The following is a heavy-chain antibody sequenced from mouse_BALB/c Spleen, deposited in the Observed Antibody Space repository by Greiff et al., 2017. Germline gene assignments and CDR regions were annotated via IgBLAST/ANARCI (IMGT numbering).Heavy chain of an antibody. V-gene: IGHV2-9*02. CDR2: IWAGGST. CDR1: GFSLTSYG. J-gene: IGHJ2*01. CDR3: ARAGDYYGNYVYFDY. D-gene: IGHD2-1*01. Sequence: VQRVESGPGLVAPSQSLSITCTVSGFSLTSYGVHWVRQPPGKGLEWLGVIWAGGSTNYNSALMSRLSISKDNSKSQVFLKMNSLQTDDTAMYYCARAGDYYGNYVYFDYWGQGTTLTVSA.